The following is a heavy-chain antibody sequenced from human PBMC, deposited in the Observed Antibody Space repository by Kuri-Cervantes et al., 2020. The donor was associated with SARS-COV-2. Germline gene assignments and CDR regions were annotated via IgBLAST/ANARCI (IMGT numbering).Heavy chain of an antibody. CDR1: GYTFTGYY. V-gene: IGHV1-2*02. D-gene: IGHD6-13*01. Sequence: ASVKVSCKASGYTFTGYYMHWVRQAPGQGLEWMGWINPNSGGTNYAQKFQGRVTMTRDTSISTAYMELSRLRSDDTAVYYCARDDLYSSSWDFDYWGQGTLVTVSS. J-gene: IGHJ4*02. CDR3: ARDDLYSSSWDFDY. CDR2: INPNSGGT.